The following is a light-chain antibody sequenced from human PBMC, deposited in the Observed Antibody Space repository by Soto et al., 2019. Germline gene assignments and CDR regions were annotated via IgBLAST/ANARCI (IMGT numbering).Light chain of an antibody. J-gene: IGKJ2*01. CDR3: QQYGRSPYT. CDR1: QSVSSGY. V-gene: IGKV3-20*01. CDR2: DAA. Sequence: EIVLTQSPGTLSLSPGERATLSCRASQSVSSGYLAWYQQKPGQAPRLLIHDAANRAIGIPDRFSGSGSGTDFTLTISRLAPDDFAVYYCQQYGRSPYTFGQGTKLEIK.